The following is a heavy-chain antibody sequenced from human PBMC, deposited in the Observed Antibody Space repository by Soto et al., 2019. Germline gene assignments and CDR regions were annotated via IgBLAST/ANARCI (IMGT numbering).Heavy chain of an antibody. CDR1: GGTFSSYT. J-gene: IGHJ3*02. CDR3: ARRCELAGDDAFDI. Sequence: QVELVQSGAEVKKPGSSVQVSCQASGGTFSSYTISWVRQAPGQGLEWMGRMIPILGIANYAQKLQGRRAISAGKSTSTAYMELSSLRSEDTAADYCARRCELAGDDAFDIWGQGTMVTVSS. V-gene: IGHV1-69*02. D-gene: IGHD1-26*01. CDR2: MIPILGIA.